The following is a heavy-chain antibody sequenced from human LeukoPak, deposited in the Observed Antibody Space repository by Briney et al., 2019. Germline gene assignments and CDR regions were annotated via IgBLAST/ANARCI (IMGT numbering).Heavy chain of an antibody. J-gene: IGHJ4*02. CDR2: IRNDGSNK. D-gene: IGHD3-10*01. Sequence: GGSLRLSCAASGFTFSYYGMHWVRQAPGKGPEGVAFIRNDGSNKYYADSVKGRFTISRDNSKNTLYLQMNSLRAEDTAVYYCASLLVGAPVDYWGQGTLVTVSS. V-gene: IGHV3-30*02. CDR3: ASLLVGAPVDY. CDR1: GFTFSYYG.